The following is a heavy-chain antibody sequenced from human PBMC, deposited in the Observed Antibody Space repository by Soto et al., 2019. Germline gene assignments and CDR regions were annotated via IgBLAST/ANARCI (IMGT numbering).Heavy chain of an antibody. Sequence: QVQLQESGPGLVKPSQTLSLTCTVSGGSISSGGYYWSWIRQHPGKGLEWLGYIYYSGSTYYNPSLHSRVTISVDTSKNQFSLKLSSVTAADTAVYYCARALPPVFVVVTAIPLLGYFDYWGQGTLVTVSS. V-gene: IGHV4-31*03. J-gene: IGHJ4*02. CDR2: IYYSGST. CDR3: ARALPPVFVVVTAIPLLGYFDY. D-gene: IGHD2-21*02. CDR1: GGSISSGGYY.